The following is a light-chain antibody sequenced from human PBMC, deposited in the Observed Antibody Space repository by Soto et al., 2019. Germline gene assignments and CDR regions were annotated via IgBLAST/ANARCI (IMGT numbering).Light chain of an antibody. J-gene: IGLJ3*02. V-gene: IGLV2-23*01. CDR3: GSYTGGRSLL. Sequence: QSVLTQPASVSESPGQSISISCGGGRNDIGTYNLVSWYQQHTGKAPKLIIYEGNKRPSGVSNRFSGSRSGNTASLTISGLQAEDEADYYCGSYTGGRSLLFGGGTKLTVL. CDR2: EGN. CDR1: RNDIGTYNL.